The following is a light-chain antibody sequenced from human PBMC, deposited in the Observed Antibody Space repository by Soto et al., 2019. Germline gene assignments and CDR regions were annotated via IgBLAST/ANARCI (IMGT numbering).Light chain of an antibody. J-gene: IGKJ1*01. CDR2: DAS. Sequence: DIQMTQSPSSLSASVGDRVTITCQASQDISNYLNWYQQKPGKAPKLLIYDASNLETGVPSRFSGSGSGTDFTFTISSLQPEDIATYYCQQYDKLPQTFGQGTKVEIK. V-gene: IGKV1-33*01. CDR3: QQYDKLPQT. CDR1: QDISNY.